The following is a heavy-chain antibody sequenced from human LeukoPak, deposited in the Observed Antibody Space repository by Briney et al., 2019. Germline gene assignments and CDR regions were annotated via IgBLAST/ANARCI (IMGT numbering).Heavy chain of an antibody. V-gene: IGHV3-30-3*01. D-gene: IGHD6-13*01. CDR2: MSFDGDSE. CDR1: GFTFSTYP. Sequence: PGGSLRLSCAASGFTFSTYPMHWVRQAPGKGLEWVAVMSFDGDSEYYSDSVRGRFTVSRDNAKSTLYLQMNSLRAEDTAVYYCARLGIAAAGLFYYYYYMDVWGKGTTVTISS. J-gene: IGHJ6*03. CDR3: ARLGIAAAGLFYYYYYMDV.